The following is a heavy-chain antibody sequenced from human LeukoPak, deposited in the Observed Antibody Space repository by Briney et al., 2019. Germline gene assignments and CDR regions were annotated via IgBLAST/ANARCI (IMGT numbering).Heavy chain of an antibody. V-gene: IGHV3-23*01. CDR1: GFTFSSYA. CDR2: ISGSGGST. J-gene: IGHJ4*02. Sequence: QPGGSLRLSCAASGFTFSSYAMSWVRQAPGKGLEWVSAISGSGGSTYYADSAKGRFTISRDNSKNTLYLQMNSLRAEDTAVYYCAKDVGGGSGSYMFDYWGQGTLVTVSS. CDR3: AKDVGGGSGSYMFDY. D-gene: IGHD3-10*01.